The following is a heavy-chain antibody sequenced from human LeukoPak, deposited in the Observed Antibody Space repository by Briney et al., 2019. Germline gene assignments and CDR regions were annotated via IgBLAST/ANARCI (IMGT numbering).Heavy chain of an antibody. V-gene: IGHV3-49*03. J-gene: IGHJ6*03. D-gene: IGHD3-10*01. CDR2: IRSKAYGGTT. CDR3: TRDTVPYYYGSGSSQSVYYYYYMDV. CDR1: GFTFSDYY. Sequence: PGGSLRLSCAASGFTFSDYYMSWIRQAPGKGLEWVGLIRSKAYGGTTEYAASVKGRFTISRDDSKSIAYLQMNSLKTEDTAVYYCTRDTVPYYYGSGSSQSVYYYYYMDVWGKGTTVTISS.